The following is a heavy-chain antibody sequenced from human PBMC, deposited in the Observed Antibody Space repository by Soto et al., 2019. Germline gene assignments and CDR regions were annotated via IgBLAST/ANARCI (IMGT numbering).Heavy chain of an antibody. D-gene: IGHD4-17*01. V-gene: IGHV3-23*01. CDR3: AKRTSDYKAFDY. J-gene: IGHJ4*02. CDR1: GFTFDNYA. CDR2: ISGSGGTT. Sequence: RLSCAASGFTFDNYAMSWVRQAPGKGLEWVSSISGSGGTTYYADSVKGRFTISRDNSKSTLYLQVNSLRAEDTAVYFCAKRTSDYKAFDYWGQGTQVTVS.